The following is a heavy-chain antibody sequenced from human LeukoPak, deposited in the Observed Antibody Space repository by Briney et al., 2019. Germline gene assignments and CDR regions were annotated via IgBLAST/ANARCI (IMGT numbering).Heavy chain of an antibody. D-gene: IGHD1-1*01. Sequence: SETLSLTCTVSGGSISSYYWSWIRQPPGKGLEWIGYIYYSGSTNYNPSLKSRVTISVDTSKNQFSLKLSSVTAADTAVYYCARERSKTGVDYWGQGTLVTVPS. CDR1: GGSISSYY. J-gene: IGHJ4*02. CDR3: ARERSKTGVDY. V-gene: IGHV4-59*01. CDR2: IYYSGST.